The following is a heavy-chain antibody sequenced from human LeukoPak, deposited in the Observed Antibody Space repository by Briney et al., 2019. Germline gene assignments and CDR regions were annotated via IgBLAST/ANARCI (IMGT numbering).Heavy chain of an antibody. CDR3: ARASCSGGSCYRTYYYYYYMDV. Sequence: GGSLRLSCAASGFTFSSYWMHWVRQAPGKGLVWVSRINSDGSSTSYADSVKGRFTISRDNAKNTLYLQMNSLRAEDTAVYYCARASCSGGSCYRTYYYYYYMDVWGKGTTVTISS. CDR2: INSDGSST. D-gene: IGHD2-15*01. V-gene: IGHV3-74*01. J-gene: IGHJ6*03. CDR1: GFTFSSYW.